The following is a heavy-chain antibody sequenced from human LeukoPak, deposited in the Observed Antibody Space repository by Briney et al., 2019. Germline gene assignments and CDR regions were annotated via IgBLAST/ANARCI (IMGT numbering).Heavy chain of an antibody. D-gene: IGHD2-15*01. Sequence: ASVKVSCKAAGNTLISYGISWVRQAPGQGLEWMGWISAYNGDTNYAQKFQGRVTMTEDTSTDTAYMELSSLRSEDTAVYYCATGGLLAPFDYWGQGTLVTVSS. CDR2: ISAYNGDT. CDR3: ATGGLLAPFDY. V-gene: IGHV1-18*01. CDR1: GNTLISYG. J-gene: IGHJ4*02.